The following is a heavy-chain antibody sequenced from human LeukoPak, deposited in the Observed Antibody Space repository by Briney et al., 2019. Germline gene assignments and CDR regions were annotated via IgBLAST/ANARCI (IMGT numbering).Heavy chain of an antibody. CDR2: IIPIFATS. CDR1: GGTFSSYA. V-gene: IGHV1-69*06. D-gene: IGHD2-21*01. Sequence: ASVKVSCKASGGTFSSYAFSWVRQAPGQGLEWMGGIIPIFATSNYAHKFRGRVTITADTSTSTAYMELSSLISDDTAVYYCARGLRIRTANYYMDVWGKGTTVTISS. J-gene: IGHJ6*03. CDR3: ARGLRIRTANYYMDV.